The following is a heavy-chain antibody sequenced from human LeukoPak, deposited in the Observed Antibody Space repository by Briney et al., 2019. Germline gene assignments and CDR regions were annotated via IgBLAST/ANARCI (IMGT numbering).Heavy chain of an antibody. Sequence: KPSETLSLTCTVSGGSISSGGYSWSWIRQPPGKGLEWIGYIYHSGSTYYNPSLKSRVTISVDRSKNQFSLKLSSVTAADTAVYYCARDRGDPGAFDIWGQGTMVTVSS. D-gene: IGHD2-21*01. CDR3: ARDRGDPGAFDI. CDR2: IYHSGST. V-gene: IGHV4-30-2*01. J-gene: IGHJ3*02. CDR1: GGSISSGGYS.